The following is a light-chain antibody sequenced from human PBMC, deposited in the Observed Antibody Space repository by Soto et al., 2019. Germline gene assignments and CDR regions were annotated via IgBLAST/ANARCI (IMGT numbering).Light chain of an antibody. J-gene: IGLJ2*01. CDR1: SSNIGNNY. CDR2: DNN. V-gene: IGLV1-51*01. CDR3: GTWDSSLSALV. Sequence: QLVLTQPPSVSAAPGQKVTLSCSGSSSNIGNNYVSWYQQLPGTAPKLLIYDNNKRPSGIPDRFSGSKSGTSATLGITGLQTGDEADYYCGTWDSSLSALVFCGGTKLTVL.